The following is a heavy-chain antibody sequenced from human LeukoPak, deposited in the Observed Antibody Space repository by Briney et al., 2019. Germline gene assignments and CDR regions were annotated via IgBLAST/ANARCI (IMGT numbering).Heavy chain of an antibody. CDR2: IYTSGST. CDR1: GGSISSSSYY. D-gene: IGHD3-10*01. Sequence: SETLSLTCTVSGGSISSSSYYWGWIRQPAGKGLEWIGRIYTSGSTNYNPSLKSRVTMSVDTSKNQFSLKLSSVTAADTAVCCCARDRPPGGWGQGTLVTVSS. J-gene: IGHJ4*02. V-gene: IGHV4-61*02. CDR3: ARDRPPGG.